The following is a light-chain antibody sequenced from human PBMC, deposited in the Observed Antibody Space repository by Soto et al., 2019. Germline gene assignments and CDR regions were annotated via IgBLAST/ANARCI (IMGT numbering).Light chain of an antibody. Sequence: EIVLTQSPGTLSLSPGERATLSCRASQTVSSTNLAWYQQKPGQSPRLLIYGASSRAADIPDRFSGSGSGTDFILTISRLEPEDFAVYYCQQYGSSPWTFGQGTKVEIK. CDR1: QTVSSTN. V-gene: IGKV3-20*01. CDR3: QQYGSSPWT. CDR2: GAS. J-gene: IGKJ1*01.